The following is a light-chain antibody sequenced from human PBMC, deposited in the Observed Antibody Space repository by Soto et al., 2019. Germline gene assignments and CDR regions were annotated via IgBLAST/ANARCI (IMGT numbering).Light chain of an antibody. Sequence: DIQMTQSPSSLSASVGDRVTISCQTSRDIRKYLNWYQQKPGKPPQLLIFEASTLETGVPSRFSGRGSGTNLTLPISSLQPDDFATYYCQQYIDVPRTFGQGTKVEIK. CDR1: RDIRKY. CDR3: QQYIDVPRT. J-gene: IGKJ1*01. V-gene: IGKV1-33*01. CDR2: EAS.